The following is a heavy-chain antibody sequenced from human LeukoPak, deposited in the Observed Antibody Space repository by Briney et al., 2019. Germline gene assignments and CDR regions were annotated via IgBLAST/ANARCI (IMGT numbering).Heavy chain of an antibody. Sequence: GGSLRLSCTASGFTFSSYAMSWVRQAPGKGLEWVSAISGSGGSTYYADSVKGRFTISRDNSKNTLYLQMNSLRAEDTAVYYCAKRGSDHSDYAAKYFDYWGQGTLVTVSS. D-gene: IGHD4-11*01. CDR3: AKRGSDHSDYAAKYFDY. V-gene: IGHV3-23*01. CDR2: ISGSGGST. J-gene: IGHJ4*02. CDR1: GFTFSSYA.